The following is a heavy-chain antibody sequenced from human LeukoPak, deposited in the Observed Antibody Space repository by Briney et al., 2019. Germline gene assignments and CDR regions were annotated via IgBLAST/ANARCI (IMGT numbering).Heavy chain of an antibody. D-gene: IGHD3-3*01. Sequence: GGSLRLSCAASGFTFSSYWMSWVRQAPGKGLEWVAFIRYDGSKKYYADSVKGRFTISRGNSKNTLYLQMNSLRAEDTAVYYCAKGSKEVLFTRDHHMDVWGKGTTVT. CDR1: GFTFSSYW. J-gene: IGHJ6*03. CDR3: AKGSKEVLFTRDHHMDV. CDR2: IRYDGSKK. V-gene: IGHV3-30*02.